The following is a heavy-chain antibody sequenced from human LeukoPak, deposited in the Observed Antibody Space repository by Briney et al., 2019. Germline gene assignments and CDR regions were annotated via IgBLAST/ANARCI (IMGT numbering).Heavy chain of an antibody. J-gene: IGHJ3*02. D-gene: IGHD2-8*02. CDR1: GYTFTSYY. V-gene: IGHV1-46*01. CDR3: ARDSGRVDHRGSLSVVYAFDI. Sequence: ASVKVSCKASGYTFTSYYMRWVRQAPGQGLEWMGIINPSGGSTSYAQKFQGRVTMTRDMSTSTVYMELSSLRSEDTAVYYCARDSGRVDHRGSLSVVYAFDIWGQGTMVTVSS. CDR2: INPSGGST.